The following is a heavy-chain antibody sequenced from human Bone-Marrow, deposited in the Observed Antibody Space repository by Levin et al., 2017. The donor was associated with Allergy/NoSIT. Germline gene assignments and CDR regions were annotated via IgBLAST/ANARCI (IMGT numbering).Heavy chain of an antibody. CDR1: GFTFDDYA. D-gene: IGHD1-26*01. V-gene: IGHV3-9*01. CDR2: ISWNSGSI. J-gene: IGHJ3*02. CDR3: AKDRGSGTKGGDAFDI. Sequence: SLKISCAASGFTFDDYAMHWVRQAPGKGLEWVSGISWNSGSIGYADSVKGRFTISRDNAKNSLYLQMNSLRAEDTALYYCAKDRGSGTKGGDAFDIWGQGTMVTVSS.